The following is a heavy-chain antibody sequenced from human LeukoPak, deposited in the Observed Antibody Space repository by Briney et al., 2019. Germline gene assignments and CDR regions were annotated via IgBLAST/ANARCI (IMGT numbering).Heavy chain of an antibody. CDR3: ARAPVTVKDSFDI. CDR1: GGSFSGYY. J-gene: IGHJ3*02. CDR2: INHSGST. Sequence: ASETLSLTCAVYGGSFSGYYWSWIRQPPGKGLEWIGEINHSGSTNYNPSLKSRVTISVDTSKNQFSLKLSSVTAADTAVYYCARAPVTVKDSFDIWGQGTMVTVSS. D-gene: IGHD4-11*01. V-gene: IGHV4-34*01.